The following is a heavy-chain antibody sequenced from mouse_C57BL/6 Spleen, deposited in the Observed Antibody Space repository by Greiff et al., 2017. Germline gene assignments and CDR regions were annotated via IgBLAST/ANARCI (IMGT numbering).Heavy chain of an antibody. J-gene: IGHJ3*01. V-gene: IGHV1-76*01. Sequence: QVHVKQSGAELVRPGASVKLSCKASGYTFTDYYINWVKQRPGQGLEWIARIYPGSGNTYYNEKFKGKATLTAEKSSSTAYMQLSSLTSEDSAVYFCAREGGLRRGFAYWGQGTLVTVSA. CDR1: GYTFTDYY. D-gene: IGHD2-4*01. CDR2: IYPGSGNT. CDR3: AREGGLRRGFAY.